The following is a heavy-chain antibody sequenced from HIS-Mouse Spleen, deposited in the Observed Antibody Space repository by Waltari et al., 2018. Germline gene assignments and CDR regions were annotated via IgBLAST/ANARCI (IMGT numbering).Heavy chain of an antibody. CDR3: AKDKHHAFDY. J-gene: IGHJ4*02. CDR2: ISYDGSNK. Sequence: QVQLVESGGGVVQPGRSLRLLCSASRFTFSSYGMHWVRQAPGKGLEWVAVISYDGSNKYYADSVKGRFTISRDNSKNTLYLQMNSLRAEDTAVYYCAKDKHHAFDYWGQGTLVTVSS. CDR1: RFTFSSYG. V-gene: IGHV3-30*18.